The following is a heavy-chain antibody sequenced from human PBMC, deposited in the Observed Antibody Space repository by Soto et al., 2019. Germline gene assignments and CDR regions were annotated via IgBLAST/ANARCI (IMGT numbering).Heavy chain of an antibody. V-gene: IGHV3-33*01. CDR3: ARDLRIMITFGGVIALAY. D-gene: IGHD3-16*02. Sequence: VGSLRLSCAASGFTFSSYGMHWVRQAPGKGLEWVAVIWYDGSNKYYADSVKGRFTISRDNSKNTLYLQMNSLRAEDTAVYYCARDLRIMITFGGVIALAYWGQRTLVTVSS. CDR2: IWYDGSNK. CDR1: GFTFSSYG. J-gene: IGHJ4*02.